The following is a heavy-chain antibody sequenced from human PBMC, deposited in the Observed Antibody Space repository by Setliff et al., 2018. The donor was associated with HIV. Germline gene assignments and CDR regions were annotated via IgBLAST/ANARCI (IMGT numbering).Heavy chain of an antibody. CDR3: ARDSVVKPGGMDV. Sequence: PSETLSLTCTVSGGSISSGDYYWSWIRQPPGKGLEWIGYIYYSGSTYYNPSLKSRVTISVDTSKNQFSLKLSSVTAADTAVYYCARDSVVKPGGMDVWGQVTTVTVSS. J-gene: IGHJ6*02. CDR1: GGSISSGDYY. CDR2: IYYSGST. D-gene: IGHD2-15*01. V-gene: IGHV4-30-4*08.